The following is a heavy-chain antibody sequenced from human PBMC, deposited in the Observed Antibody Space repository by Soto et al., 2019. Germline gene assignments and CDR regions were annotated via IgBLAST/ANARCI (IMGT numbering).Heavy chain of an antibody. V-gene: IGHV3-74*01. D-gene: IGHD2-15*01. Sequence: EVQLVESGGGLVQPGGSLRLSCAASGFTFSSYWMHWVRQAPGKGLVWVSRLHSDGSSTSYADSVKGRFTISRDNAKNTLYLQKNRLRAEDTAVYACARGEPQIVVVVAATPAGWFDPWGQGTLVTVSS. CDR3: ARGEPQIVVVVAATPAGWFDP. CDR1: GFTFSSYW. J-gene: IGHJ5*02. CDR2: LHSDGSST.